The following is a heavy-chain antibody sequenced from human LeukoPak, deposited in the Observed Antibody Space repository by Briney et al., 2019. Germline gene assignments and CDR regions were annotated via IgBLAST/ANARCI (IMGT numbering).Heavy chain of an antibody. CDR3: ARTSGYYYGSGSPQFDY. Sequence: ASVKVSCKASGYTFTGYYMHWVRQAPGQGLEWMGWINPNSGGTNYAQKFQGWVTMTRDTSISTAYMELSRLRSDDTAVYYCARTSGYYYGSGSPQFDYWGQGTLVTVSS. V-gene: IGHV1-2*04. CDR1: GYTFTGYY. D-gene: IGHD3-10*01. CDR2: INPNSGGT. J-gene: IGHJ4*02.